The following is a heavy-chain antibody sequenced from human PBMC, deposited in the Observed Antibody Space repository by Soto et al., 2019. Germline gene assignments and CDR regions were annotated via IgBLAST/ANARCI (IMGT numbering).Heavy chain of an antibody. V-gene: IGHV1-18*01. CDR1: GYTFTSYG. CDR3: ARDSPPVDY. J-gene: IGHJ4*02. Sequence: QVQLVQSGAEVKKPGASVKVSCKASGYTFTSYGVSWVRQAPGQGLEWMGWISAYTGNTKYAQKLQGRVTMTTDTSTNTAYMDLRSLRSDDTAVYYCARDSPPVDYWGQVTLVTVSS. CDR2: ISAYTGNT.